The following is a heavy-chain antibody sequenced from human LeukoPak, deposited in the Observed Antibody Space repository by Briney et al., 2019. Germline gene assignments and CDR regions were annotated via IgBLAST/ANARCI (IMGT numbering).Heavy chain of an antibody. J-gene: IGHJ4*02. V-gene: IGHV3-7*01. D-gene: IGHD3-16*01. CDR3: ARMGANDYGDY. CDR1: GFTFNNYW. Sequence: GGSLRLSCAASGFTFNNYWMSWARQAPGKGLEWVANIKQDGSEKYYVDSVKGRFTISRDNAKNSLYLQMNSLRAEDTAVYYCARMGANDYGDYWGQGTLVTVSS. CDR2: IKQDGSEK.